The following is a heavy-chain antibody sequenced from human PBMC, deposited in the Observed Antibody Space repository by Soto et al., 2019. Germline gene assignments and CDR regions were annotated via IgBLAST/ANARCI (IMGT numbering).Heavy chain of an antibody. CDR1: GFTFSSYS. D-gene: IGHD2-15*01. CDR2: IGSSSSTI. V-gene: IGHV3-48*01. Sequence: GGSLRLSCAASGFTFSSYSMNWVRQAPGKGLEWVSYIGSSSSTIYYADSVKGRFTISRDNAKNSLYLQMNSLRAEDTAVYYCARDRCSGGSCYYDYWGQGTLVTVSS. J-gene: IGHJ4*02. CDR3: ARDRCSGGSCYYDY.